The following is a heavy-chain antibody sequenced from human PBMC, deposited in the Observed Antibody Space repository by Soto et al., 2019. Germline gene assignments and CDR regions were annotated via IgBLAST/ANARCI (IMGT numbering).Heavy chain of an antibody. J-gene: IGHJ4*02. CDR3: ARGELWWDF. CDR1: GGSISSGTYY. V-gene: IGHV4-31*03. D-gene: IGHD3-10*01. CDR2: IYYNGNA. Sequence: QVQLQESGPGLVKPSQTLSLTCTVSGGSISSGTYYWSWIRQHPGKGLEWIGFIYYNGNAFYNPALKSRVAISLDTSKTQFSLPLSSLPAADTAVYFCARGELWWDFWGQGTLVTVSS.